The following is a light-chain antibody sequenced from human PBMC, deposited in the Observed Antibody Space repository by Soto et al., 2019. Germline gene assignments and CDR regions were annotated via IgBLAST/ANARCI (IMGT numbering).Light chain of an antibody. Sequence: EIVFTQSPATLSLSPGERATLSCRASQSVSSNLAWYQQKPGQAPRLLIYGASTRATGIPARFSGSGSGTEFTLTISSLQSEDFAVYYCQQYNNWPPVTFGQGTKVDIK. V-gene: IGKV3-15*01. J-gene: IGKJ1*01. CDR2: GAS. CDR1: QSVSSN. CDR3: QQYNNWPPVT.